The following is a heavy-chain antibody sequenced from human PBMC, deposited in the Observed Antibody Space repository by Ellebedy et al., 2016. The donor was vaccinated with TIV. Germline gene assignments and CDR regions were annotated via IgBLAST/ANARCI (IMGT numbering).Heavy chain of an antibody. Sequence: GGSLRLSXAASAFTFSRDDMHWVRQAPGKGLEWVANIKQDGSEKYYVDSVKGRFTISRDNAKNSLYLQMNSLRAEDTAVYYCARDYSRRELFFDYWGQGTLVTVSS. J-gene: IGHJ4*02. CDR3: ARDYSRRELFFDY. CDR1: AFTFSRDD. V-gene: IGHV3-7*01. D-gene: IGHD1-26*01. CDR2: IKQDGSEK.